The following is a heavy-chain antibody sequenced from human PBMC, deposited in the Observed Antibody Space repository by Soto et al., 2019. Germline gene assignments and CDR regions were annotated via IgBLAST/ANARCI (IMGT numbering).Heavy chain of an antibody. D-gene: IGHD2-15*01. V-gene: IGHV3-33*01. J-gene: IGHJ3*02. CDR3: ARLYCSASSCYSVGAFDI. CDR2: IWFDGSDK. CDR1: GFTFSSYG. Sequence: QVQLVESGGGVVQPGRSLRLSCAASGFTFSSYGMHWVRQAPGKGLEWVALIWFDGSDKYYTESVKGRFTISRDNSTSTLYLQMNSLRAEDTAVYYCARLYCSASSCYSVGAFDIRGQGTMVTVSS.